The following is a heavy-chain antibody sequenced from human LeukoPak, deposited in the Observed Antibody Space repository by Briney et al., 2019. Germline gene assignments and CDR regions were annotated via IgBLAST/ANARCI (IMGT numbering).Heavy chain of an antibody. Sequence: ASVKVSCKASGYTFTSYGISRVRQAPGQGLEWMGWISAYNGNTNYAQKLQGRVTMTTDTSTSTAYMELRSLRSDDTAVYYCARDPGYSSSWYYFDYWGQGTLVTVSS. D-gene: IGHD6-13*01. J-gene: IGHJ4*02. CDR1: GYTFTSYG. CDR2: ISAYNGNT. CDR3: ARDPGYSSSWYYFDY. V-gene: IGHV1-18*01.